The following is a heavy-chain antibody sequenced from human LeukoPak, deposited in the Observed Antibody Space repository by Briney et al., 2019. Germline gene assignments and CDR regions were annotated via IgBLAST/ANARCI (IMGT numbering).Heavy chain of an antibody. CDR2: IKSKADGETI. CDR1: AFIFSGHW. CDR3: STLTSRGLSDS. V-gene: IGHV3-15*07. D-gene: IGHD1-20*01. Sequence: NPGGSLRLSCEGSAFIFSGHWMNWVRQAPGKGLEWVGRIKSKADGETIDYAAPVKGRFTFSRDDSKNMLYLQMNSLKSEDTAVYYCSTLTSRGLSDSWGQGTLVTVSS. J-gene: IGHJ4*02.